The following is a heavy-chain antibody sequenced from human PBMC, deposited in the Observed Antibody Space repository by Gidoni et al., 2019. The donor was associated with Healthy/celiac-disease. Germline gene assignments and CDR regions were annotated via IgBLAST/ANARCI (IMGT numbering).Heavy chain of an antibody. CDR3: ARVLRGRGVITTRKYYFDY. CDR2: NNHSGST. Sequence: QVQLQQWGAGLLKPSETLSLTCAVDGGSFSCYYGSWIRQPPGKGLEWIGENNHSGSTNYNPSLKSRVTISVDTSKNQFSLKLSSVTAADTAVYYCARVLRGRGVITTRKYYFDYWGQGTLVTVSS. D-gene: IGHD3-10*01. V-gene: IGHV4-34*01. J-gene: IGHJ4*02. CDR1: GGSFSCYY.